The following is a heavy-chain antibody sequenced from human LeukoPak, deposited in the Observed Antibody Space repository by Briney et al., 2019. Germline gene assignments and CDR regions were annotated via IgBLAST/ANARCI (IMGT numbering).Heavy chain of an antibody. J-gene: IGHJ4*02. CDR3: ARRRRSYGFDY. CDR1: GGSFSGYY. V-gene: IGHV4-34*01. Sequence: SETLPLTCAVYGGSFSGYYWSWIRQPPGKGLEWIGEINHSGSTNYNPSLKSRVTISVDTSKNQFSLKLSSVTAADTAVYYCARRRRSYGFDYWGQGTLVTVSS. D-gene: IGHD1-26*01. CDR2: INHSGST.